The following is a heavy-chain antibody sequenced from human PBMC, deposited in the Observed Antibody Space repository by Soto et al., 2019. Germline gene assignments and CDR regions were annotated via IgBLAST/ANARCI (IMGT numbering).Heavy chain of an antibody. CDR2: IYPGDSDT. CDR1: GYSFTSYW. CDR3: ARRGYCSSPSCQSGLEFDY. D-gene: IGHD2-2*01. J-gene: IGHJ4*02. V-gene: IGHV5-51*03. Sequence: EVQLVQSGAEVKKPGESLKISCKGSGYSFTSYWIGWVRQMPGKGLEWMGIIYPGDSDTRYSPSFQGQVTISADKSISTAYLQWSSLKASDTAMYYCARRGYCSSPSCQSGLEFDYWGKGTLVTVSS.